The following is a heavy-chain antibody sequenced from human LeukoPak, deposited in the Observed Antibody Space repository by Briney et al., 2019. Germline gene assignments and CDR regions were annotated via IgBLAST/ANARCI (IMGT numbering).Heavy chain of an antibody. Sequence: PGGSLRLSCAASGFTFSSYWMSWVRQAPGKGLEWVANIKQDGSEKYYVDSVKGRFTISRDNAKNSLYLQMNSLRAEDTAVYYCARVYSGYYTPRYYFDYWGQGTLVTVSS. CDR2: IKQDGSEK. CDR1: GFTFSSYW. J-gene: IGHJ4*02. D-gene: IGHD5-12*01. CDR3: ARVYSGYYTPRYYFDY. V-gene: IGHV3-7*01.